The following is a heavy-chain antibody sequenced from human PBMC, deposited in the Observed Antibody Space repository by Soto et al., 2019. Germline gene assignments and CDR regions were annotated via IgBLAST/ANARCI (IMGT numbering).Heavy chain of an antibody. J-gene: IGHJ4*02. CDR3: AKASSGDYKTLDY. Sequence: EVQLVESGGGLVQPGRSLRLSCAASGFTFVDYAMHWVRQAPGKGLEWVSGISWNSGSIGYADSVKGRFTISRDNAKNSLHLQMNTLTTEDTALYFCAKASSGDYKTLDYWGQGTLVTVSS. CDR2: ISWNSGSI. D-gene: IGHD4-17*01. CDR1: GFTFVDYA. V-gene: IGHV3-9*01.